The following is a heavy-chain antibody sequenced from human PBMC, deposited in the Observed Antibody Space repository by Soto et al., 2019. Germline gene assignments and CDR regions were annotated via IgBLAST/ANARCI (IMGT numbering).Heavy chain of an antibody. Sequence: PGGSLRLSCAASGFTFSSYSMNWVRQAPGKGLEWVSSISSSSSYIYYADSVKGRFTISRDNAKNSLYLQMNRLRAEDTAVYYCARVLSSSPGPYGMDVWGQGTTVTVSS. CDR1: GFTFSSYS. V-gene: IGHV3-21*01. CDR3: ARVLSSSPGPYGMDV. D-gene: IGHD6-6*01. J-gene: IGHJ6*02. CDR2: ISSSSSYI.